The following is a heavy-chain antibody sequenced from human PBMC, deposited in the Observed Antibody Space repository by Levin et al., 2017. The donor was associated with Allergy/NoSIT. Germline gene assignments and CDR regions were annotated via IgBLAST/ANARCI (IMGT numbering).Heavy chain of an antibody. CDR3: ARDFSTLRGLRPFYVEY. CDR1: GGSISSGDYY. J-gene: IGHJ4*01. D-gene: IGHD2-15*01. CDR2: IHYSGST. Sequence: SETLSLTCTVSGGSISSGDYYWSWIRQPPGKGMEWIGYIHYSGSTYNNPSLKSRVTISIDTSKNQFSLKLRSVIAADTAVYYCARDFSTLRGLRPFYVEYWGHGTLVTVSS. V-gene: IGHV4-30-4*01.